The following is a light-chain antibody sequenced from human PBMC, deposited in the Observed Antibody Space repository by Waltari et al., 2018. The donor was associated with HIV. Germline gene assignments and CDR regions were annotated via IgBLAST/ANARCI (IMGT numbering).Light chain of an antibody. Sequence: EVVMTQSPDTLSVSPGQKATISCWASQSASTNLAWYQQKPGQAPRLLMYGIYVRATGVPARFSGSGSETDFTLTITSVQPEDFAVYYCQQYDSWPPITFGQGTRLEIK. CDR1: QSASTN. CDR3: QQYDSWPPIT. J-gene: IGKJ5*01. CDR2: GIY. V-gene: IGKV3-15*01.